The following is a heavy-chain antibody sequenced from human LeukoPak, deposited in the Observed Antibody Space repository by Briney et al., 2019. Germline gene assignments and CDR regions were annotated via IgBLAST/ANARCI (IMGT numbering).Heavy chain of an antibody. J-gene: IGHJ4*02. D-gene: IGHD6-6*01. Sequence: GSSVKVSCKASGGTFSSYAISWVRQAPGQGLEWMGIINPSGGRTTYAQKFQGRVTMTRDTSTSTVYMELSSLRSDDTAVYYCARGTIGFPSIWGQGTLVTVSS. CDR2: INPSGGRT. CDR3: ARGTIGFPSI. CDR1: GGTFSSYA. V-gene: IGHV1-46*01.